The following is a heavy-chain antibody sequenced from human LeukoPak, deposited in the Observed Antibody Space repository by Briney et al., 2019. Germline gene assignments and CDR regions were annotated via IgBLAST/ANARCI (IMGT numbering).Heavy chain of an antibody. CDR3: ARTLIVVVPAGSWFDP. V-gene: IGHV4-34*01. CDR1: GGSFSGYY. J-gene: IGHJ5*02. Sequence: SETLSLTCAVYGGSFSGYYWSWIRQPPGKGLEWIGEINHSGSTNYNPSLKSRVTISVDTSKNQFPLKLSSVTAADTAVYYCARTLIVVVPAGSWFDPWGQGTLVTVSS. D-gene: IGHD2-2*01. CDR2: INHSGST.